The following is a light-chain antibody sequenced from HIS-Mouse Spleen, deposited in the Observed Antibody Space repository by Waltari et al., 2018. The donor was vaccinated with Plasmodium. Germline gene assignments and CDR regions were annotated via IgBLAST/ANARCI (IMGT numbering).Light chain of an antibody. J-gene: IGKJ4*01. Sequence: AIRMTQSPSSFSASTGDRVTITCRASQGIISYLAWYQQKPGKAPKLLIYAASTLQSGVPSRFSSSGSGTDFTLTISCLQSEDFATYYCQQYYSYPLTFGGGTKVEIK. CDR2: AAS. CDR1: QGIISY. CDR3: QQYYSYPLT. V-gene: IGKV1-8*01.